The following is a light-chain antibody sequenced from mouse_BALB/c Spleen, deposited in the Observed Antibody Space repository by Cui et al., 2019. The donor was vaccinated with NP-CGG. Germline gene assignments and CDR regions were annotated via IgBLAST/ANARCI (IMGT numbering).Light chain of an antibody. V-gene: IGLV1*01. Sequence: AVFTPASALTTSPGETVTLTCRSSTGAVTTSNYDNWVQEKPDHLFTGLIGGTNNRAPGVPARFSGSLIGDKAALTITGAQTEDEAIYFCALWYSNHWVFGGGTKLTVL. CDR1: TGAVTTSNY. CDR3: ALWYSNHWV. CDR2: GTN. J-gene: IGLJ1*01.